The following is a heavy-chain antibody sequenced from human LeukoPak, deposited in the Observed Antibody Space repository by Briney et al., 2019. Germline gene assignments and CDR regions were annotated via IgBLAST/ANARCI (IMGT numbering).Heavy chain of an antibody. CDR3: ARTRYDSSGYYFDY. Sequence: ASVKVSCKASGGTFSSYAISWVRQAPGQGLEWMGRIIPIFGTANYAQKFQGRVTITTDESTSTAYMELSSLRSEDTAVYYCARTRYDSSGYYFDYWGQGTLVTVSS. V-gene: IGHV1-69*05. J-gene: IGHJ4*02. CDR2: IIPIFGTA. D-gene: IGHD3-22*01. CDR1: GGTFSSYA.